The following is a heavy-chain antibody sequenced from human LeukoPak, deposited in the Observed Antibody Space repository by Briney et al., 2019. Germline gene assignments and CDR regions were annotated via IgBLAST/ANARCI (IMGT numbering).Heavy chain of an antibody. V-gene: IGHV3-23*01. CDR1: GFTFSNYA. D-gene: IGHD2-15*01. Sequence: GGSLRLSCAASGFTFSNYAVGWVRQAPGKGLEWVSTISDSGGNTYHADSVKGRFTISRDNSKNTVYLQMNSLRAEDTAVYYCAKGNTGSFYSASNYWGQGTLVTVSS. J-gene: IGHJ4*02. CDR3: AKGNTGSFYSASNY. CDR2: ISDSGGNT.